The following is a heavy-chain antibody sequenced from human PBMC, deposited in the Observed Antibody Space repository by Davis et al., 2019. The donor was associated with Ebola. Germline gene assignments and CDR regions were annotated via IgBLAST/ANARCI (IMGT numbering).Heavy chain of an antibody. CDR3: ARELVY. CDR2: INQDGSEK. Sequence: GESLKISCAASGITFSTHWMSWVRQAPGKGLEWVANINQDGSEKYYVDSVKGRFTISKDNAKNSLYLQMNSLRAEDTAVYYCARELVYWGQGTLVTVSS. D-gene: IGHD3-3*02. V-gene: IGHV3-7*01. CDR1: GITFSTHW. J-gene: IGHJ4*02.